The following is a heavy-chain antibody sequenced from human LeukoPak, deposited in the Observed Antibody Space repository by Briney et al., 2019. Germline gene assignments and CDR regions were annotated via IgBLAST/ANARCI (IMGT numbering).Heavy chain of an antibody. CDR3: ARGVYGSGSLGLWTTYYYYYMDV. Sequence: ASVKVSCKASGYTFTGYYMHWVRQAPGQGLEWMGWINPNSGGTNYAQKFQGRVTMTRDTSISTAYMELSRLRSDDTAVYYCARGVYGSGSLGLWTTYYYYYMDVWGKGTTVTISS. J-gene: IGHJ6*03. D-gene: IGHD3-10*01. CDR1: GYTFTGYY. CDR2: INPNSGGT. V-gene: IGHV1-2*02.